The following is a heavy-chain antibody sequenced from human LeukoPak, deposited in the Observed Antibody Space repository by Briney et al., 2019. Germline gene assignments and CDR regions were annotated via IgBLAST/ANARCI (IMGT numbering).Heavy chain of an antibody. J-gene: IGHJ4*02. CDR2: ISGSGGST. D-gene: IGHD6-6*01. CDR1: GFTFSTYW. Sequence: PGGSLRLSCAASGFTFSTYWMHWVRQSPGKGLEWVSAISGSGGSTYYADSVKGRFTISRDNSKNTLYLQMNSLRAEDTAVYYCAKEPIAARPGTPLFDYWGQGTLVTVSS. V-gene: IGHV3-23*01. CDR3: AKEPIAARPGTPLFDY.